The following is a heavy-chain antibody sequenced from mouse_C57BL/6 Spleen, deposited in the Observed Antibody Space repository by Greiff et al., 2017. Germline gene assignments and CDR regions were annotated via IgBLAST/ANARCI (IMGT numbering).Heavy chain of an antibody. CDR2: IDPETGGS. V-gene: IGHV1-15*01. J-gene: IGHJ2*01. D-gene: IGHD2-1*01. Sequence: VQLQQSGAELVRPGASVTLSCKASGYPFTDYEMHWVKQTPVHGLEWIGAIDPETGGSAYNQKFKGKAILTADKSSSTAYMELRSRTSEDSAVYYCTRVTLLFDDWGQGTTLTVSS. CDR3: TRVTLLFDD. CDR1: GYPFTDYE.